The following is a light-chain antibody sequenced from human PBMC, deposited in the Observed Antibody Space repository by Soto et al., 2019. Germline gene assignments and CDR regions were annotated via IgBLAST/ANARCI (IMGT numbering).Light chain of an antibody. V-gene: IGLV2-8*01. Sequence: VLTQPPSASGSPGQSVTISCTGTSSDIGGYNYVSWYQQHPGKAPKLMIYEVSKRPSGVPDRFSGSKSGNTASLTVSGLQAEVEADYYCSSYAGSNNLPYVFGTGTKVTVL. CDR1: SSDIGGYNY. CDR3: SSYAGSNNLPYV. J-gene: IGLJ1*01. CDR2: EVS.